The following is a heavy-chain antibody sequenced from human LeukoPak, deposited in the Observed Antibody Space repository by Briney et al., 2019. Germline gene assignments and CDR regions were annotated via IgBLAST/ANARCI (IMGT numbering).Heavy chain of an antibody. V-gene: IGHV1-46*01. CDR2: INPSGGST. CDR1: GYTFTSYY. J-gene: IGHJ5*02. Sequence: ASVKVSCKASGYTFTSYYMHWVRQAPGQGLEWMRIINPSGGSTSYAQKFQGRVTMTRDTSTSTVYMELSSLRSEDTAVYYCARVNCSSTSCSGGWFDPWGQGTLVTVSS. CDR3: ARVNCSSTSCSGGWFDP. D-gene: IGHD2-2*01.